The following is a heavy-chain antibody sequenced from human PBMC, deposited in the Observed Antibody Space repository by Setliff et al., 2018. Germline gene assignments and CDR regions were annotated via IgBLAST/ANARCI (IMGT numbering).Heavy chain of an antibody. CDR2: TIPSFGST. D-gene: IGHD5-18*01. CDR1: RGTFSSYG. CDR3: AREGVDTRSSTDYRYYMDV. J-gene: IGHJ6*03. V-gene: IGHV1-69*05. Sequence: SVKVSCKASRGTFSSYGISWVRQAPGQGLEWMGGTIPSFGSTNYAQKFQDRVTIITDESTSTAYMELSSLRTEDTAVYYCAREGVDTRSSTDYRYYMDVWGKGTTVTVSS.